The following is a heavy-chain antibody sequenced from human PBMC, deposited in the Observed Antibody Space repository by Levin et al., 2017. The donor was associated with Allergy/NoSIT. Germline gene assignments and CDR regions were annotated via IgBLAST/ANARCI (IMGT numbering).Heavy chain of an antibody. D-gene: IGHD3/OR15-3a*01. V-gene: IGHV3-23*01. Sequence: GESLKISCAASGFSFDNYAMNWIRQAPGKGLEWISDISASGATTTYAEPVKGRFTISRDNSRNTLYLQMNSLRTDDSALYYCARDGLFDYWGRGTLVTVSS. CDR2: ISASGATT. CDR1: GFSFDNYA. CDR3: ARDGLFDY. J-gene: IGHJ4*02.